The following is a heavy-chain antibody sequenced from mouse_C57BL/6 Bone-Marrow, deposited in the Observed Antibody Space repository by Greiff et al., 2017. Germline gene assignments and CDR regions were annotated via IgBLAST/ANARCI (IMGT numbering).Heavy chain of an antibody. Sequence: QVQLQQSGAELMKPGASVKLSCKATGYTFTGYWIEWVKQRPGHGLEWIGEILPGSGSTNYNEKFKGKATFTADTSSNTAYMQLSSLTTEDSAIYSCVRESIGYDYEGWFAYWGQGTLVTVSA. V-gene: IGHV1-9*01. D-gene: IGHD2-4*01. CDR1: GYTFTGYW. CDR3: VRESIGYDYEGWFAY. CDR2: ILPGSGST. J-gene: IGHJ3*01.